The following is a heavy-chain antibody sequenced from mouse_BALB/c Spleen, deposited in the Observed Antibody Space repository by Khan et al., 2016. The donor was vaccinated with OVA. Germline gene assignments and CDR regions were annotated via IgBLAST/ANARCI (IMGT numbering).Heavy chain of an antibody. J-gene: IGHJ4*01. CDR1: GYTFTSYW. CDR3: AREKYYGRCCDAMDY. CDR2: IGPGSSNT. D-gene: IGHD1-1*01. Sequence: DLVKPGASVKLSCKASGYTFTSYWINWIKQRPGQGLEWIGRIGPGSSNTYYNEMFKGKATLTVDTSSSTAYIQLSSLSSEDSAVYFCAREKYYGRCCDAMDYWGQGTSVTVSS. V-gene: IGHV1S41*01.